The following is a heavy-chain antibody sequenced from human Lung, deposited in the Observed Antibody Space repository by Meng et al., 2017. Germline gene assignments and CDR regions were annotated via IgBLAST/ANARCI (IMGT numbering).Heavy chain of an antibody. J-gene: IGHJ4*02. CDR1: GKNFPDYS. CDR3: ARDEDISAAGKLFGDY. D-gene: IGHD6-25*01. V-gene: IGHV1-2*02. CDR2: INPKSGDT. Sequence: AGVMKTWALSRVNFKPSGKNFPDYSRHWVRRAPGKGLEWMGRINPKSGDTHYAQKFQARVTMTGDTSISTAYMELSGLRSDDTAMYYCARDEDISAAGKLFGDYWGQGTLVTVSS.